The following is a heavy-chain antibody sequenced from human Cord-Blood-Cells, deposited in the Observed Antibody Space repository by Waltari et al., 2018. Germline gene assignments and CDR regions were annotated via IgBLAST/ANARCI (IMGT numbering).Heavy chain of an antibody. CDR2: ISYDGSNK. Sequence: QVQLVESGGGVVQPGRSLRLSCAASGFTSSSPGMHWVRQAPGKGLEWVAVISYDGSNKYYADSVKGRFTISRDNSKNTLYLQMNSLRAEDTAVYYCATIPAAANFDYWGQGTLVTVSS. V-gene: IGHV3-30*03. D-gene: IGHD2-2*01. J-gene: IGHJ4*02. CDR3: ATIPAAANFDY. CDR1: GFTSSSPG.